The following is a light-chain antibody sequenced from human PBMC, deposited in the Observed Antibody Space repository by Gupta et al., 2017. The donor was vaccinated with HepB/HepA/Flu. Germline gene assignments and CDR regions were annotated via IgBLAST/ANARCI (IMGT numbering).Light chain of an antibody. Sequence: AGTLSLSPGERATLSCRASQSVASNYLAWYQQRPGQAPRLLIYGASSRAAGIPDRFSGSGSGTDFALTISRLEPEDFAVYYCQQYGSSPWTFGQGTKVEI. CDR1: QSVASNY. CDR2: GAS. J-gene: IGKJ1*01. CDR3: QQYGSSPWT. V-gene: IGKV3-20*01.